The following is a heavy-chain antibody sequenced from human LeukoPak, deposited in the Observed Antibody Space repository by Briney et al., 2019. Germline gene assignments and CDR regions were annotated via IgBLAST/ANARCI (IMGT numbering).Heavy chain of an antibody. CDR2: ISGSGGST. D-gene: IGHD3-22*01. Sequence: VGSLRLSCAASGFTFSSYAMSWVRQAPGKGLEWVSAISGSGGSTYYADSVKGRFTISRDNSKNTLYLQMNSLRAEDTAVYYCAVRTGITMIVADYWGQGTLVTVSS. CDR3: AVRTGITMIVADY. J-gene: IGHJ4*02. CDR1: GFTFSSYA. V-gene: IGHV3-23*01.